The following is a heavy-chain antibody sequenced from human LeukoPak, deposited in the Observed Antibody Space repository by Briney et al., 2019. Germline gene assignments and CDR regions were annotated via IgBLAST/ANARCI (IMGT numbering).Heavy chain of an antibody. CDR3: ARDRAYDFWSGFSLYYYNYYGMDV. J-gene: IGHJ6*02. CDR2: ISAYNGNT. D-gene: IGHD3-3*01. Sequence: ASVKVSCKASGYTFTSYGISWVRQAPGQGLEWMGWISAYNGNTNYAQKLQGRVTMTTDTSTSTAYMELRSLRSDDTAVYYCARDRAYDFWSGFSLYYYNYYGMDVWGQGTTVTVSS. V-gene: IGHV1-18*01. CDR1: GYTFTSYG.